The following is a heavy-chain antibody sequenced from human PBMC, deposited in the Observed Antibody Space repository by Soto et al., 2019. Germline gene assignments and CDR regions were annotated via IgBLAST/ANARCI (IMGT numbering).Heavy chain of an antibody. V-gene: IGHV4-31*03. Sequence: SETLSLTCTVSGGSISSGGYYWSWIRQHPGKGLEWIGYIYYSGSTYYNPSLKSRVTISVDTSKNQFSLKLSSVTAADTAVYYCARGIRINYGSGSYKNARNWFDPWGQGTLVTVSS. CDR1: GGSISSGGYY. CDR2: IYYSGST. CDR3: ARGIRINYGSGSYKNARNWFDP. J-gene: IGHJ5*02. D-gene: IGHD3-10*01.